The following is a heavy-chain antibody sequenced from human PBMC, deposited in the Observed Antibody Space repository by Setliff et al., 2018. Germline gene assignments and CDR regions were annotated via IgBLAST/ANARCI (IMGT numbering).Heavy chain of an antibody. Sequence: KPWGSLRLSCAASGFTFSNDWMNWVRQAPGKGLEWVGRIKGKTDGLTTDYAAPVKGRFTISRDDSKNTLSLQMNSLKTEDTAVYYCTTDPSPTFGGVIGEAFDIWGQGTMVTVSS. D-gene: IGHD3-16*01. CDR1: GFTFSNDW. CDR2: IKGKTDGLTT. V-gene: IGHV3-15*07. J-gene: IGHJ3*02. CDR3: TTDPSPTFGGVIGEAFDI.